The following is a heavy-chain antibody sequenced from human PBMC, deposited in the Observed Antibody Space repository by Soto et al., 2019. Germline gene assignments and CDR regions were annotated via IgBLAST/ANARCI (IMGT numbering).Heavy chain of an antibody. V-gene: IGHV3-23*01. J-gene: IGHJ3*02. Sequence: GALRLSGAASVFTCSSYAMSWVRQAPGKGLEWVSAISGSGGSTYYADSVKGRFTISRDNSKNTLYLQMNSLRAEDTAVYYCAKDQRGKMSYLWDIWGQGTMVTVSS. CDR2: ISGSGGST. D-gene: IGHD3-16*01. CDR3: AKDQRGKMSYLWDI. CDR1: VFTCSSYA.